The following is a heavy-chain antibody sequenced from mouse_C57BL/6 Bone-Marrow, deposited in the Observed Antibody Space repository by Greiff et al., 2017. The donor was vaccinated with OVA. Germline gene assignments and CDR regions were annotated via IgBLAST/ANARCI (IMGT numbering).Heavy chain of an antibody. CDR3: ARSYSAWFAY. V-gene: IGHV1-53*01. CDR1: GYTFTSYW. CDR2: INPSNGGT. Sequence: QVQLKQPGTELVKPGASVKLSCKASGYTFTSYWMHWVKQRPGQGLEWIGNINPSNGGTTYHEKFKSKDTLTVDKSSSTASMQLGCRTSEDSAVYYCARSYSAWFAYWGQGTLVTVSA. D-gene: IGHD6-5*01. J-gene: IGHJ3*01.